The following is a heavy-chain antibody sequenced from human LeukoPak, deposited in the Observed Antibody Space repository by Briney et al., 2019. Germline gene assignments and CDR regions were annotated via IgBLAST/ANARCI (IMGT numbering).Heavy chain of an antibody. CDR3: SRDATGDH. Sequence: SGGSLRLSCAVSGFTFSDHYMDWVRQAPGKGLVWVGRSRNRAKSYTTDYAASVKGRFTISRDDSKGTLYLQMNSLETEDTAVYYCSRDATGDHWGQGTLVSVSS. V-gene: IGHV3-72*01. J-gene: IGHJ4*02. CDR1: GFTFSDHY. CDR2: SRNRAKSYTT.